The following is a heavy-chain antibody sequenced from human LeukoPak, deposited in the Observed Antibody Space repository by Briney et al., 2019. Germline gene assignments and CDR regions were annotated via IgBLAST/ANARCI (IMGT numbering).Heavy chain of an antibody. J-gene: IGHJ4*02. CDR1: GYTFTSYY. D-gene: IGHD3-16*01. V-gene: IGHV1-46*01. CDR3: AARMITFGGVNDY. Sequence: GASVKVSCKASGYTFTSYYMHWVRQAPGQGLEWMGIINPSGGSTSYAQKFQGRDTMTRDTSTSTVYMELSSLRSEDTAVYYCAARMITFGGVNDYWGQGTLVTVSS. CDR2: INPSGGST.